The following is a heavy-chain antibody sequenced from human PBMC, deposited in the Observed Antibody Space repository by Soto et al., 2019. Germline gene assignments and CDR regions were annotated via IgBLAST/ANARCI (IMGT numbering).Heavy chain of an antibody. D-gene: IGHD3-10*01. J-gene: IGHJ6*03. CDR3: ARDQSGGRVLFYYMDV. CDR1: GFTLTNYA. Sequence: EVHLVESGGGLVQPGGSLRLSCTASGFTLTNYAMNWVRQAPGKGLEWVSYISSSSAAIFYADSVKGRFTISRDNAKNSLYLQMNSLRDEDTAVYYCARDQSGGRVLFYYMDVWGRGTTVTVSS. CDR2: ISSSSAAI. V-gene: IGHV3-48*02.